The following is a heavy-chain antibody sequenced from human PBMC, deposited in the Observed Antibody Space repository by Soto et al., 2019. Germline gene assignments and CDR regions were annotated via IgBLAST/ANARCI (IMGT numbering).Heavy chain of an antibody. D-gene: IGHD2-15*01. CDR2: IQSGGST. CDR3: SRDEVYCSGGRCSGVPMDL. V-gene: IGHV3-66*01. CDR1: GFTVSSHY. J-gene: IGHJ6*03. Sequence: EVQLVESGGDLVQPGGSLRLSCAASGFTVSSHYMNWVRQAPGKGLEWVSLIQSGGSTFYADSVKGRFTISRDNSKNTLFLQMNSLRVEDTAMYYCSRDEVYCSGGRCSGVPMDLWGRGTTFTVSS.